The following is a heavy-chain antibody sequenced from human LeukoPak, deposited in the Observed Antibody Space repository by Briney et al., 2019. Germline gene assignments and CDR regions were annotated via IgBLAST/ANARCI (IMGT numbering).Heavy chain of an antibody. CDR1: GFTFSSYS. CDR2: ISSSSSTI. V-gene: IGHV3-48*04. D-gene: IGHD1-14*01. J-gene: IGHJ4*02. Sequence: GGSLRLSCAASGFTFSSYSMNWVRQAPGKGLEWVSYISSSSSTIYYADSVKGRFTISRDNAKNSLYLQMNSLRAEDTAVYYCARGGEPRYFDYWGQGTLVTVSS. CDR3: ARGGEPRYFDY.